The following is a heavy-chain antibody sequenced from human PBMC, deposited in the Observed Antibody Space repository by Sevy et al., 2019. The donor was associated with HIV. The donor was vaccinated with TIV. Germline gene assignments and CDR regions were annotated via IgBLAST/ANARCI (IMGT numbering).Heavy chain of an antibody. V-gene: IGHV3-73*01. Sequence: GESLKISCAASGFTFSGSAIHWVRQASGKGLEWVGHIRSKGNSYATAYAVSVKGRFTLSRDDSKNTADLQMNSLKTEDTAVYYCTLEGAVAVGGQGTLVTVSS. CDR3: TLEGAVAV. J-gene: IGHJ4*02. CDR1: GFTFSGSA. CDR2: IRSKGNSYAT. D-gene: IGHD6-19*01.